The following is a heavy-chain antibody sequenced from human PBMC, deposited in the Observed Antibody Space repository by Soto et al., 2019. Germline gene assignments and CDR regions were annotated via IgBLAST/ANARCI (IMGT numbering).Heavy chain of an antibody. V-gene: IGHV1-18*01. CDR1: GYTFTSYG. Sequence: ASVKVSCKASGYTFTSYGISWVRQAPGQGLEWMGWISAYNGNTNYAQKLQGRVTMTTDTSTSTAYMELRSLRSDDTAVYYCASTSYGEYVLDYWGQGNLVTVSS. J-gene: IGHJ4*02. D-gene: IGHD4-17*01. CDR3: ASTSYGEYVLDY. CDR2: ISAYNGNT.